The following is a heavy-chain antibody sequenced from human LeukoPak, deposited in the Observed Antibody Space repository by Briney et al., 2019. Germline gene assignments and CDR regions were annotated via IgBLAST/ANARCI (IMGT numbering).Heavy chain of an antibody. D-gene: IGHD3-3*01. Sequence: GGSLRLSCAASGFTFSSYWMSCVRQAPGKGLEWVAKIKEDGSEKYYVDSVKGRFTISRDNAKNSLDLQMSSLRAEDTAVYYCARDAVTTITNGYYYGMDVWGQGTTVTVSS. CDR3: ARDAVTTITNGYYYGMDV. CDR2: IKEDGSEK. CDR1: GFTFSSYW. V-gene: IGHV3-7*04. J-gene: IGHJ6*02.